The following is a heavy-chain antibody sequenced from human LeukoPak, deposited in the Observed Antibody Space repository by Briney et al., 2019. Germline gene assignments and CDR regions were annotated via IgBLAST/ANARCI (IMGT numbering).Heavy chain of an antibody. CDR1: GFTFSSYS. J-gene: IGHJ4*02. V-gene: IGHV3-21*01. CDR3: ARGISMTRPPGY. Sequence: GGSLRLSCAASGFTFSSYSMNWVRQAPGKGLEWVSSISSSSSYIYYADSVKGRFTISRDNAKNSLYLQMNSLRAEDTAVYYCARGISMTRPPGYWGQGTLVTVSS. D-gene: IGHD2-21*01. CDR2: ISSSSSYI.